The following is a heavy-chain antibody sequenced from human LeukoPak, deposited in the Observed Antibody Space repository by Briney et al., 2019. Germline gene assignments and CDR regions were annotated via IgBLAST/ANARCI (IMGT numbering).Heavy chain of an antibody. CDR1: NGSMRSYY. D-gene: IGHD5/OR15-5a*01. CDR2: LFDARKV. J-gene: IGHJ4*02. Sequence: SETLSLTCSVSNGSMRSYYWTWIRQPAGKGLEWVGRLFDARKVNYNPSLGGRVTMSMGTSKNQFSLRMTSVTAADTAVYYCARGFQGVYDYWGQGALVIVSS. CDR3: ARGFQGVYDY. V-gene: IGHV4-4*07.